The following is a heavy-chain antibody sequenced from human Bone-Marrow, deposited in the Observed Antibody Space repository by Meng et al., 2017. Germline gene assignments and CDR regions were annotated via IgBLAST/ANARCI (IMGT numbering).Heavy chain of an antibody. J-gene: IGHJ3*02. CDR3: AKALEQWLVTSDAFDI. CDR2: ISGSGGST. V-gene: IGHV3-23*01. D-gene: IGHD6-19*01. CDR1: GFAFSSYA. Sequence: GGSLRLSGTASGFAFSSYAMSWVRQAPGKGLEWVSAISGSGGSTYYADSVKGRFTISRDNSKNTLYLQMNSLRAEDTAVYYCAKALEQWLVTSDAFDIWGQGTMVTVSS.